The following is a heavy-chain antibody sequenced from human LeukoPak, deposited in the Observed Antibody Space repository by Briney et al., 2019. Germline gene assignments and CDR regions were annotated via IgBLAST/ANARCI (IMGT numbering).Heavy chain of an antibody. CDR2: IIPIFGTA. V-gene: IGHV1-69*05. J-gene: IGHJ6*03. D-gene: IGHD3-9*01. CDR3: ARVNRGPYFDWLGPDYYYYMDV. CDR1: GGTFSGYA. Sequence: GASVKVSCKASGGTFSGYAISWVRQAPGQGLEWMGGIIPIFGTANYAQKFQGRVTITTDESTSTAYMELSSLRSEDTAVYYCARVNRGPYFDWLGPDYYYYMDVWGKGTTVTVSS.